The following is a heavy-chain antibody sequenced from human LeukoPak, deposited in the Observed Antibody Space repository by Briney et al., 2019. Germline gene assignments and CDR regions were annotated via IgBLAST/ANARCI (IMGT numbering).Heavy chain of an antibody. D-gene: IGHD3-3*01. J-gene: IGHJ4*02. CDR3: AKGAYSVGGSGYFGVVTETDLVYY. Sequence: ASVKVSCKASGGTFSSYAISWVRQAPGQGLEWMGRIIPILGIANYAQEFQGRVTITADKSTSTAYMELSSLRSEDTAVYYCAKGAYSVGGSGYFGVVTETDLVYYWGQGTLVTVSS. CDR1: GGTFSSYA. V-gene: IGHV1-69*04. CDR2: IIPILGIA.